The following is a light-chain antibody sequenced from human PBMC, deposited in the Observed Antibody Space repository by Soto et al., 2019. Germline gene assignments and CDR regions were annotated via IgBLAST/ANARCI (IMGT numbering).Light chain of an antibody. CDR2: AAS. CDR1: QSISSS. CDR3: QQSYSTPLT. J-gene: IGKJ4*01. Sequence: DIQVTQSPSTLSASVGDRVTITCRASQSISSSVAWFQQKPVKAPKLLIYAASSLQSGVPSRFSGSGSGTDFTLTISSLQPEDFATYYCQQSYSTPLTFGGGTKVDIK. V-gene: IGKV1-39*01.